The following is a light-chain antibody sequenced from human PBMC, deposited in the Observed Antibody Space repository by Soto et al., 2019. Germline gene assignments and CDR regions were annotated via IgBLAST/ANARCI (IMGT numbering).Light chain of an antibody. CDR1: QSVSSSY. J-gene: IGKJ4*01. V-gene: IGKV3-20*01. Sequence: EIVLTQSPGTLSLSPRERATLSCRASQSVSSSYLAWYQQKPGQAPRLLIYGASSRATGIPDRFSGSGSGTDFTLTISRLEPEDFAVYYCQQYGSSPIITFGGGTKVEIK. CDR3: QQYGSSPIIT. CDR2: GAS.